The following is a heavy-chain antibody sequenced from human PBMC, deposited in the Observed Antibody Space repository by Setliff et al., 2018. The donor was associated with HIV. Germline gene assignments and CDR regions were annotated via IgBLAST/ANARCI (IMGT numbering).Heavy chain of an antibody. CDR3: ARDVGSIAVAGTHFDY. V-gene: IGHV4-59*01. CDR2: IYYSGST. J-gene: IGHJ4*02. D-gene: IGHD6-19*01. Sequence: PSETLSLTCTVSGGSISSYYWSWIRQPPGKGLEWIGYIYYSGSTNYNPSLKSRVTISVDTSKNQFSLKLSSVTAADTAVYYCARDVGSIAVAGTHFDYWGQGTLVTVSS. CDR1: GGSISSYY.